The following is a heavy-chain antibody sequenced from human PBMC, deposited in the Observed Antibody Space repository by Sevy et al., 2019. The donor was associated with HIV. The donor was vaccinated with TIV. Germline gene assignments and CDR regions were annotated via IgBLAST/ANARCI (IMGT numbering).Heavy chain of an antibody. CDR1: GASMRSSHY. V-gene: IGHV4-39*01. Sequence: SETLSLTCSVSGASMRSSHYWGWILQPPGKGLDWIGSIYNGGTTYYAPSQKTRLTMAIDTSKNQFSLKLISVTAADTAVYYFARLPQWLGLSFDSWGPGTLVTVSS. CDR2: IYNGGTT. J-gene: IGHJ4*02. D-gene: IGHD6-19*01. CDR3: ARLPQWLGLSFDS.